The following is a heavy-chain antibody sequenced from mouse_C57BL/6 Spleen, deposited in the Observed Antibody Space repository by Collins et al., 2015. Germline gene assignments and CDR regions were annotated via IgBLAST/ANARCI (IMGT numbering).Heavy chain of an antibody. Sequence: ASGYTFTDYNMDWVKQSHGKSLEWIGDINPNNGGSIYNQKFKGKATLTVDKSSSTAYMELRSLTSEDTAVYYCARDPRTTVVATYWYFDVWGTGTTVAVSS. J-gene: IGHJ1*03. D-gene: IGHD1-1*01. CDR2: INPNNGGS. CDR1: GYTFTDYN. CDR3: ARDPRTTVVATYWYFDV. V-gene: IGHV1-18*01.